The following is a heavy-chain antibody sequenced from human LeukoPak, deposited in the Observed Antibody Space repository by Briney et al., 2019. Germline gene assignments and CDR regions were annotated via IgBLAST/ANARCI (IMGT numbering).Heavy chain of an antibody. D-gene: IGHD2-2*01. J-gene: IGHJ4*02. CDR1: GYSFSNHW. Sequence: GESLKISCKGSGYSFSNHWIAWVRQMPGKGLEWMGVIYPGDSDTRYSPSFQGQVTISADKSISTAYLQWSSLKASDTAMYYCARGDQLLTILFDYWGQGTLVTVSS. V-gene: IGHV5-51*01. CDR2: IYPGDSDT. CDR3: ARGDQLLTILFDY.